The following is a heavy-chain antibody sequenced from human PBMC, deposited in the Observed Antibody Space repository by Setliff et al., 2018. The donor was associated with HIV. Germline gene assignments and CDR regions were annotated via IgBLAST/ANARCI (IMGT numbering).Heavy chain of an antibody. V-gene: IGHV1-18*01. Sequence: ASVKVSCKASGYTFTNYGISWVRQAPGQGLEWIGWISAYSGNTNYAQKLQDRATMTTDTTSTTAYMELRSLRSDDTAVYFCARMRFCRGGSCLPGSLYYYYMDVWGKGTTVTVSS. CDR3: ARMRFCRGGSCLPGSLYYYYMDV. D-gene: IGHD2-15*01. CDR2: ISAYSGNT. J-gene: IGHJ6*03. CDR1: GYTFTNYG.